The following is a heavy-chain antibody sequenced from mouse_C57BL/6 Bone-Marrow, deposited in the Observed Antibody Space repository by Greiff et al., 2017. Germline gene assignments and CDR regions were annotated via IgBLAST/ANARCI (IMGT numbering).Heavy chain of an antibody. CDR3: ARWGLRPY. CDR1: GYTFTSYW. V-gene: IGHV1-59*01. D-gene: IGHD2-4*01. J-gene: IGHJ3*01. Sequence: QVQLKQPGAELVRPGTSVKLSCKASGYTFTSYWMHWVKQRPGQGLEWIGVIDPSDSYTNYNQKFKGKATLTVDTSSSTAYMQLSSLTSEDSAVYYCARWGLRPYWGQGTLVTVSA. CDR2: IDPSDSYT.